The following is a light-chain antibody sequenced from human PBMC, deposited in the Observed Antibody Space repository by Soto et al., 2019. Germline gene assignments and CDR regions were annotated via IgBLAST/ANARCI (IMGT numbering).Light chain of an antibody. Sequence: EIVLTQSPATLSLSPGERATLSCRASQSVSSYFAWYQQKPGQAPRLLIYDASNRATGIPARFSGSGSGTEFTLPIISLEPQHFSVSYCQQRSDWPLTCGQGTKVEIQ. CDR1: QSVSSY. V-gene: IGKV3-11*01. CDR2: DAS. J-gene: IGKJ1*01. CDR3: QQRSDWPLT.